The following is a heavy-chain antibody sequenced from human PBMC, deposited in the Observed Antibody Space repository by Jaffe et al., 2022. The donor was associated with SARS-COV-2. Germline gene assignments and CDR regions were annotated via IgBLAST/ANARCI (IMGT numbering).Heavy chain of an antibody. D-gene: IGHD2-15*01. J-gene: IGHJ5*02. V-gene: IGHV3-53*01. CDR1: GITLSDHY. Sequence: EERLVASGGGLVQPGGSLRLSCAGYGITLSDHYMTWVRQAPGKGLEWVSVIYSSDVMHYADSVKGRFTMSRDKSKNTLFLQMSNLRAEDTAIYYCARVKTYCIGTTCSTGFPGWFDPWGQGTWVIVSS. CDR2: IYSSDVM. CDR3: ARVKTYCIGTTCSTGFPGWFDP.